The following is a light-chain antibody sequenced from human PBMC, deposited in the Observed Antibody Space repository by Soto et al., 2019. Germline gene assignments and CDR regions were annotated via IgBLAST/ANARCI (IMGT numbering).Light chain of an antibody. CDR1: QSIRGY. Sequence: DIQMTQSPSSLSASVGDRVTIPCRASQSIRGYLNWYQQKPGNAPKLLIYSASTLQSGVPSIFSGSEFGTDFTLTINSLLPEDFPTYFCQQSYSAPRTFRQGTTGDIK. CDR2: SAS. V-gene: IGKV1-39*01. CDR3: QQSYSAPRT. J-gene: IGKJ1*01.